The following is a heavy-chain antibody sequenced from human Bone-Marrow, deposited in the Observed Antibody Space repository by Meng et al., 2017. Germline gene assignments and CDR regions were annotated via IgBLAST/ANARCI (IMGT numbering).Heavy chain of an antibody. V-gene: IGHV3-21*01. Sequence: LVESGGVLAKPGVSLRLSFAASGFTFSGYSMNWVRQAPGKGLEWVSSISSRSSYIYYADSVKGRFTISRDNAKNSLYLQMNSLRAEDTAVYYCARESSTQPELSPLDYWGQGTLVTVSS. CDR1: GFTFSGYS. J-gene: IGHJ4*02. D-gene: IGHD2-2*01. CDR3: ARESSTQPELSPLDY. CDR2: ISSRSSYI.